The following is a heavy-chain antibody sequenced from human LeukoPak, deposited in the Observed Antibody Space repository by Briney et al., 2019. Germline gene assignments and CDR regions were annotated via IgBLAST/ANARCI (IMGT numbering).Heavy chain of an antibody. CDR2: ISSSGSTK. Sequence: PGGSLRLSCAASGFTFSDYYMSWIRQAPGKGLEWVSYISSSGSTKYYADSVKGRFTISRDNSKNTLYLQMNSLRAEDTAVYYCASQPGASFDYWGQGTLVTVSS. J-gene: IGHJ4*02. CDR1: GFTFSDYY. V-gene: IGHV3-11*04. D-gene: IGHD1-14*01. CDR3: ASQPGASFDY.